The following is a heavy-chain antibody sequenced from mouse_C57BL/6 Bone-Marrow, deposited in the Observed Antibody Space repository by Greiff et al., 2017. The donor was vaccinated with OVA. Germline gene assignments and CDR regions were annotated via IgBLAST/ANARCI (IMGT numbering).Heavy chain of an antibody. Sequence: EVKLVESGGGLVKPGGSLKLSCAASGFTFSDYGMHWVRQAPEKGLEWVAYISSGSSTIYYADTVKGRFTISRDNAKNTLFLQMTSLRSEDTAMYYCARNYGSSSGNYFDYWGQGTTLTVSS. V-gene: IGHV5-17*01. CDR2: ISSGSSTI. D-gene: IGHD1-1*01. J-gene: IGHJ2*01. CDR3: ARNYGSSSGNYFDY. CDR1: GFTFSDYG.